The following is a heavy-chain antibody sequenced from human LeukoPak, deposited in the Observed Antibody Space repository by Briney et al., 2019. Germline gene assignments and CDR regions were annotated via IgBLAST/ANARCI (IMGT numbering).Heavy chain of an antibody. V-gene: IGHV1-69*05. J-gene: IGHJ4*02. CDR3: ARDSIAGAGIDY. CDR2: IIPIFGTA. CDR1: VGTFSSYA. Sequence: SVKVSCKASVGTFSSYAISWVRQAPGQGLEWMGRIIPIFGTANYAQKFQGSVTITTDESTSTAYMGLSRLRSDDAAVYYCARDSIAGAGIDYWGQGTLVTVSS. D-gene: IGHD6-13*01.